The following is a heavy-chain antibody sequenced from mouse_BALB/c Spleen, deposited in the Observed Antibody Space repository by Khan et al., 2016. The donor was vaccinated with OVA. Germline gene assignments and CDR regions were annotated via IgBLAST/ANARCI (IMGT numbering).Heavy chain of an antibody. D-gene: IGHD1-2*01. CDR1: GYSITSGYG. CDR3: SRTARIKY. V-gene: IGHV3-2*02. CDR2: ISYSGST. J-gene: IGHJ2*01. Sequence: EVQLQESGPGLVKPSQSLSLTCTVTGYSITSGYGWNWIRQFPGNKLEWMGYISYSGSTNYKPSSKSRIPITRDTSKNQFFLQLNSVTTEDTATYYCSRTARIKYWGQGTTLTVSS.